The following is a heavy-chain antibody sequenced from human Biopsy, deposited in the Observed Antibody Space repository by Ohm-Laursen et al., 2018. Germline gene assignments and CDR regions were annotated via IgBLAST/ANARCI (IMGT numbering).Heavy chain of an antibody. CDR2: ISNSGNT. D-gene: IGHD2-15*01. CDR3: ARRGSGGRSFDY. Sequence: TLSLTCSVSGGSFSTYYWTWIRQPPGKGLEWIGFISNSGNTNYNPSLKSRVTISADTSKNQFSLKLGSVTVADTAVFYCARRGSGGRSFDYWGQGSLVTVSS. V-gene: IGHV4-59*08. CDR1: GGSFSTYY. J-gene: IGHJ4*02.